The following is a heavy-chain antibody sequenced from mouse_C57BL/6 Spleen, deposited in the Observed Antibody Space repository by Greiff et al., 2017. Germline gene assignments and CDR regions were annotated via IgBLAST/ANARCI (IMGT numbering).Heavy chain of an antibody. J-gene: IGHJ3*01. CDR1: GYAFRSYW. CDR2: IYPGDGDT. CDR3: ARYADYDERTWFAY. Sequence: QVQLKESGAELVKPGASVKISCKASGYAFRSYWMNWVKQRPGKGLEWIGQIYPGDGDTNYNGKFKGKATLTADKSSSTAYMQLSSLTSEDSAVYFCARYADYDERTWFAYWGQGTLVTVSA. D-gene: IGHD2-4*01. V-gene: IGHV1-80*01.